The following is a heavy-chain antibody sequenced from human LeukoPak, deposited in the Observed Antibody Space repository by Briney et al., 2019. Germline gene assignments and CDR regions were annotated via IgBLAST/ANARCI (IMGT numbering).Heavy chain of an antibody. D-gene: IGHD3-22*01. CDR2: IRYDGSNK. CDR1: GFTFSNAW. J-gene: IGHJ5*02. Sequence: TGGSLRLSCAASGFTFSNAWMSWVRQAPGKGLEWVAFIRYDGSNKYYADSVKGRFTISRDNSKNTLYLQMNSLRAEDTAVYYCAKSNYYDSSDWFDPWGQGTLVTVSS. V-gene: IGHV3-30*02. CDR3: AKSNYYDSSDWFDP.